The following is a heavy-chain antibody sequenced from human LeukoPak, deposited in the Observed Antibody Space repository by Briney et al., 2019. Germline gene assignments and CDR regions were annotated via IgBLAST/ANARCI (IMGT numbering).Heavy chain of an antibody. J-gene: IGHJ5*02. CDR2: INPSGDST. V-gene: IGHV1-46*01. D-gene: IGHD3/OR15-3a*01. Sequence: GASVKVSCKVSGDTVTEFAMHWVRQAPGQGLEWMGIINPSGDSTSYAQKFQGRVNMTRDTSTSTVYMELTSLRSEDTAVYYCVRHFPELSDTWRLWTNHWFDPWGQGTLVTVSS. CDR1: GDTVTEFA. CDR3: VRHFPELSDTWRLWTNHWFDP.